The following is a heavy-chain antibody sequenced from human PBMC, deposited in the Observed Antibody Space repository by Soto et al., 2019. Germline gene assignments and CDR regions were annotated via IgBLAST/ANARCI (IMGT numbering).Heavy chain of an antibody. V-gene: IGHV3-11*01. J-gene: IGHJ6*02. CDR1: GFTFSDYY. CDR2: ISSSGSTI. D-gene: IGHD2-15*01. CDR3: ARWKLGYCSGGSCYRSGSYYGMDV. Sequence: QVQLVESGGGLVRPGGSLRLSCAASGFTFSDYYMSWIRQTPGKGLEWVSYISSSGSTIYYADSVRGRFTISRDNAKNSLCLQMNSLRAEDTAVYYCARWKLGYCSGGSCYRSGSYYGMDVWGQGTTVTVSS.